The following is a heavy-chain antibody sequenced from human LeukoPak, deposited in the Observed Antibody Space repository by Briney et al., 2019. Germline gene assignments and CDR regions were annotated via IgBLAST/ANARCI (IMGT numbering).Heavy chain of an antibody. D-gene: IGHD6-13*01. Sequence: ASVTVSCKASGSTFTGYYMHWVRQAPGQGLEWMGWINPNSGGTNYAQTFQGRFTMTRDTSISTAYTAPSRLRSDETAVYYCARDRRIAAAGVWVYSGQGTLVTASS. CDR2: INPNSGGT. CDR1: GSTFTGYY. V-gene: IGHV1-2*02. CDR3: ARDRRIAAAGVWVY. J-gene: IGHJ4*02.